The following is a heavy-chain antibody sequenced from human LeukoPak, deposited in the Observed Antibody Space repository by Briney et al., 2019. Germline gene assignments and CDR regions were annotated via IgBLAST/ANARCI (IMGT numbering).Heavy chain of an antibody. D-gene: IGHD3-22*01. CDR3: ARSQGYYYDSSGYCWFDP. Sequence: SETLSLTCTVSGGSISSYYWSWLRQPPGKGLEWIGYIYYSGSTNYNPSLKSRVTISVDTSKNQFSLKLSSVTAADTAVYYCARSQGYYYDSSGYCWFDPWGQGTLVTVSS. CDR1: GGSISSYY. CDR2: IYYSGST. J-gene: IGHJ5*02. V-gene: IGHV4-59*01.